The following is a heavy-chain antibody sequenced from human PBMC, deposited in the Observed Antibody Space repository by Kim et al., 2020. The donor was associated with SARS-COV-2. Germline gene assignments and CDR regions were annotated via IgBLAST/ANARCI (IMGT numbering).Heavy chain of an antibody. D-gene: IGHD4-17*01. J-gene: IGHJ6*02. Sequence: SETLSLTCTVSGGSISSGGYYWSWIRQHPGKGLEWIGYIYYSGSTYYNPSLKSRVTISVDTSKNQFSLKLSSVTAADTAVYYCARTRWDYGGNSEYYYYYYGMDVWGQGTTVTVSS. CDR1: GGSISSGGYY. CDR3: ARTRWDYGGNSEYYYYYYGMDV. V-gene: IGHV4-31*03. CDR2: IYYSGST.